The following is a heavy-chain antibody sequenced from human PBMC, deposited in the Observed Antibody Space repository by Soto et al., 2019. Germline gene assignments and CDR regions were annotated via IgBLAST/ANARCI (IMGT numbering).Heavy chain of an antibody. CDR3: ARYCSGGSCYSSWFDP. CDR2: IIPIFGTA. J-gene: IGHJ5*02. Sequence: ASVKVSCKASGGTFSSYAISWVLQAPLQGLEWMGGIIPIFGTANYAQKFQGRVTITADKSTSTAYMELSSLRSEDTAVYYCARYCSGGSCYSSWFDPWGQGTLVTVSS. CDR1: GGTFSSYA. V-gene: IGHV1-69*06. D-gene: IGHD2-15*01.